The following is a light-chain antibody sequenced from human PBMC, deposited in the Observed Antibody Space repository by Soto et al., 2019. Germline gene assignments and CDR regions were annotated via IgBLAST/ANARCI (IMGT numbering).Light chain of an antibody. CDR3: AAWDDSLNGVV. CDR2: SNN. Sequence: QSVLTQPPSASRTPGQRVTISCSGSSSNIGSNTVNWYQQLPGTAPKLLIYSNNQRPSGVPDRFSDSKSGTSASLAISGLQSEDEADYYCAAWDDSLNGVVFGGGTKLTVL. CDR1: SSNIGSNT. V-gene: IGLV1-44*01. J-gene: IGLJ2*01.